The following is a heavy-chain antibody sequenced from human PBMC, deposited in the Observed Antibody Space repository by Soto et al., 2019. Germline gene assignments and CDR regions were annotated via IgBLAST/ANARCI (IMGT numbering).Heavy chain of an antibody. D-gene: IGHD2-21*02. CDR3: ASEYCGGDCYSAARDGMAV. J-gene: IGHJ6*02. Sequence: QVQLVQSGAEVKKPGASVKVSCKASGYTFSSYAMHWVRQAPGQRLEWMGWINAGNGNTKYSQKFQGRVTITRDTSASTAYMELSRLRSEDTAVYYCASEYCGGDCYSAARDGMAVWGQGTTFPVSS. V-gene: IGHV1-3*01. CDR2: INAGNGNT. CDR1: GYTFSSYA.